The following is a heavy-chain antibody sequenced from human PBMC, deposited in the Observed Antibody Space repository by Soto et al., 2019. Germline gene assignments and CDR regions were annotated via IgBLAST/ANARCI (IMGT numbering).Heavy chain of an antibody. CDR3: ARTFFHYDFWSGPIDY. CDR2: IYHSGST. J-gene: IGHJ4*02. CDR1: GGSISSYY. V-gene: IGHV4-59*12. D-gene: IGHD3-3*01. Sequence: PSETLSLTCSVSGGSISSYYWSWIRQPPGKGLEWIGYIYHSGSTYYNPSLKSRVTISVDRSKNQFSLKLSSVTAADTAVYYCARTFFHYDFWSGPIDYWGQGTLVTVSS.